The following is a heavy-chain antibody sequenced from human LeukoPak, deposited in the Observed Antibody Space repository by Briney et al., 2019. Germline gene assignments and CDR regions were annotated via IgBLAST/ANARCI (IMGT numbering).Heavy chain of an antibody. CDR1: GGSISSGGYY. Sequence: SQTLSLTRTVSGGSISSGGYYWSWIRQHPGKGLEWIGYIYYSGSTYYNPSLKSRVTISVDTSKNQFSLKLSSVTAADTAVYYCARSMTTSILGLSYWGQGTLVTVSS. V-gene: IGHV4-31*03. D-gene: IGHD4-11*01. CDR3: ARSMTTSILGLSY. J-gene: IGHJ4*02. CDR2: IYYSGST.